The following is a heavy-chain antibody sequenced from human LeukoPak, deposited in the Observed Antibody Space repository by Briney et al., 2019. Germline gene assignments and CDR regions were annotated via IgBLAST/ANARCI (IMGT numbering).Heavy chain of an antibody. CDR2: IHYSGST. CDR3: ARHKTGGTYPLDY. J-gene: IGHJ4*02. Sequence: PSETLSLTCTVSGXSMNTYFWSWXXQPPGXGLEWIGHIHYSGSTTYNPSLKSRVTISVDVSKNQFSLKLSSVTAADTAVYYCARHKTGGTYPLDYWGQGTLVTVSS. CDR1: GXSMNTYF. V-gene: IGHV4-59*08. D-gene: IGHD1-26*01.